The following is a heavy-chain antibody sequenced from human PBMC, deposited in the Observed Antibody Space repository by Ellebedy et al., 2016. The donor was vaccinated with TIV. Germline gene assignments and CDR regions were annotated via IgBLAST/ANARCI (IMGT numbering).Heavy chain of an antibody. D-gene: IGHD5-18*01. J-gene: IGHJ5*02. CDR2: ISTTDGT. V-gene: IGHV3-23*01. Sequence: GESLKISCEASGFTFRSYGMSWVRQAPGKGLEWVASISTTDGTHYADSVKGRFTISRDNSKNTLYVQMDSLRVEDTAVYYCATQLWNSGSWGQGTLVIVSS. CDR1: GFTFRSYG. CDR3: ATQLWNSGS.